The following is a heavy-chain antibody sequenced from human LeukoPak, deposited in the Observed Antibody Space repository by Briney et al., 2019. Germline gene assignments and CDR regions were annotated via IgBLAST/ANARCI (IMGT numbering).Heavy chain of an antibody. J-gene: IGHJ3*02. CDR3: ASVSLVPTVGALLDAFDI. CDR1: GLTFSNYW. Sequence: GGSLRLSCAASGLTFSNYWMSWVRQGPGKGLEWVANINQDGSEKYYVASVKGRFTVSRDNAKNSLHLEMNSLRAEDTGLYHCASVSLVPTVGALLDAFDIWGQGTMVTVSS. D-gene: IGHD2-2*01. CDR2: INQDGSEK. V-gene: IGHV3-7*01.